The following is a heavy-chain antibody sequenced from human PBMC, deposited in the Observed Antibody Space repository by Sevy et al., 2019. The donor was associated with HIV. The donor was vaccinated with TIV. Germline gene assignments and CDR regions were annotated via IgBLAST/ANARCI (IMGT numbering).Heavy chain of an antibody. Sequence: GGSLRLSCAASGFTFSSYAMSWVRQAPGKGLEWVSAISGSGGSTYYADSVKGRFTISRDNTKNALYLQMNSLRAEDTAVYYCAKDQNMLVVVAATLTQCGWFDYWGQGTLVTVSS. J-gene: IGHJ4*02. CDR3: AKDQNMLVVVAATLTQCGWFDY. V-gene: IGHV3-23*01. CDR2: ISGSGGST. D-gene: IGHD2-15*01. CDR1: GFTFSSYA.